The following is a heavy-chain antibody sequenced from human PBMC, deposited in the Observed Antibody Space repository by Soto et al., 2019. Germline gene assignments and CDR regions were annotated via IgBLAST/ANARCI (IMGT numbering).Heavy chain of an antibody. Sequence: LRLSCAASGFTFSRYSMHWVRQAPGKGLEWVAVIWYDGSKTYYTDSVKGRFTISRDNSENTLYLHMNRLRAEETAVYYCAKVLLTYTSGWYHPHFDYWGQGTLVTV. J-gene: IGHJ4*02. V-gene: IGHV3-33*08. CDR1: GFTFSRYS. CDR3: AKVLLTYTSGWYHPHFDY. CDR2: IWYDGSKT. D-gene: IGHD6-19*01.